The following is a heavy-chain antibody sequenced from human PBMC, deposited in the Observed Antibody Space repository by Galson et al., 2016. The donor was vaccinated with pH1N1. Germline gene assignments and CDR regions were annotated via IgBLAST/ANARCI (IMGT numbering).Heavy chain of an antibody. J-gene: IGHJ5*02. D-gene: IGHD1-1*01. V-gene: IGHV1-69*13. CDR1: GAPFSSYA. CDR2: IIGMFGTT. Sequence: SVKVSCKASGAPFSSYAISWLRQAPGQGLEWMGGIIGMFGTTHYAQKFQGRLTIIADESTSTAYMELSSLRSDDTAVYYCARGKGYMLPYTWFGPWGQGTLVIVSS. CDR3: ARGKGYMLPYTWFGP.